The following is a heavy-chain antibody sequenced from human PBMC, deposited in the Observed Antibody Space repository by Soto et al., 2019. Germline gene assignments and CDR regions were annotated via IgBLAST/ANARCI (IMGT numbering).Heavy chain of an antibody. CDR1: GFTFSTYA. D-gene: IGHD2-8*01. CDR3: AKRWSFCFDS. J-gene: IGHJ4*02. V-gene: IGHV3-23*01. CDR2: VSGSGSST. Sequence: GGSLRLSCAASGFTFSTYAMSWVRQAPGKGLEWVSVVSGSGSSTYYADSVKGRFTISRDNSKSTVYLQLNNLSAEDTAVYYCAKRWSFCFDSWGEGALVTVSS.